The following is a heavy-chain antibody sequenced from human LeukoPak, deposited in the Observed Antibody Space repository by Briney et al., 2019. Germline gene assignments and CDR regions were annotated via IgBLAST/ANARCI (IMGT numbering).Heavy chain of an antibody. V-gene: IGHV3-23*01. CDR1: GFTFRXXX. Sequence: GGSLRLSCVXSGFTFRXXXXXXXXXAXGXXXXXXXAISGXXTNTYYADXVKGRFXISRXXXKNTLYLQMNNLRAEDTAVYYCATPRGTVATGAVYWGQGTLVTVSS. J-gene: IGHJ4*02. D-gene: IGHD4-23*01. CDR2: ISGXXTNT. CDR3: ATPRGTVATGAVY.